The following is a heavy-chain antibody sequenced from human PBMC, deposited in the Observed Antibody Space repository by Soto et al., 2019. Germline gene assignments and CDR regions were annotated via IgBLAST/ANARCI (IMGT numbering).Heavy chain of an antibody. Sequence: EVQLVESGGGVVQPGGSLRHSCAASGFTFSSYEMNWFRQAPGQGLEWVSYISSSGSTIYYADSVKGRFTNSRDNAKKSLYLTLNSLRAEDTAVYYCARDSYSWSSYYDFWSGSLFYSYGMDVWGQVTTVTVSS. D-gene: IGHD3-3*01. CDR1: GFTFSSYE. CDR3: ARDSYSWSSYYDFWSGSLFYSYGMDV. CDR2: ISSSGSTI. J-gene: IGHJ6*02. V-gene: IGHV3-48*03.